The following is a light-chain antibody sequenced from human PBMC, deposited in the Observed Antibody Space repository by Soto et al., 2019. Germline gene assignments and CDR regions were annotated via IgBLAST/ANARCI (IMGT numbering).Light chain of an antibody. CDR1: QSVSSSY. V-gene: IGKV3-20*01. CDR2: GAS. Sequence: EIVLTQSPATLSLSPGEGATLSCRAIQSVSSSYLAWYQQKPGQAPRLLIYGASSRATGIPDRFSGSGSGTDFTLTISRLEPEDFAVYYCQQYGSSPRVTFGQGTRLEIK. J-gene: IGKJ5*01. CDR3: QQYGSSPRVT.